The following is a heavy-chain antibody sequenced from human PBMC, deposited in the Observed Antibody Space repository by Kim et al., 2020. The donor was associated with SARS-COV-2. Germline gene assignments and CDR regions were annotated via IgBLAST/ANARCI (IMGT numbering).Heavy chain of an antibody. CDR2: IYYSGST. CDR3: ARVRYTSSYFYFDY. Sequence: SETLSLTCTVSADSINNYCWSWIRQSPGKGLEWIGYIYYSGSTNYNPSLKSRVTLSVDTSKNQFSLKLSSVTAADTAVYYCARVRYTSSYFYFDYWGPGT. CDR1: ADSINNYC. V-gene: IGHV4-59*12. J-gene: IGHJ4*02. D-gene: IGHD2-2*01.